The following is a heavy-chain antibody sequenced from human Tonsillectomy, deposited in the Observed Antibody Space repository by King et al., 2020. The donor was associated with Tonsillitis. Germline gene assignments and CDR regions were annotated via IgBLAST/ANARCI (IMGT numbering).Heavy chain of an antibody. J-gene: IGHJ5*02. CDR3: ARVAGDYDFWSGYYNAWFDP. V-gene: IGHV4-34*01. CDR1: GGSFSGYY. D-gene: IGHD3-3*01. CDR2: INHSGST. Sequence: VQLQQWGAGLLRPSETLSLTCAIYGGSFSGYYWSWIRQPPGKGLEWIGEINHSGSTNYNPSLKSQVTISVDTSKNHFSLKLSSVTAADTAEYYCARVAGDYDFWSGYYNAWFDPWGQGTLVTVSS.